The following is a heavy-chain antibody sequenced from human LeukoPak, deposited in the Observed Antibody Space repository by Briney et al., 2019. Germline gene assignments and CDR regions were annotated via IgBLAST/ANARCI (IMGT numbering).Heavy chain of an antibody. J-gene: IGHJ3*02. CDR3: ARTKENEPYDYGDSTHAFDI. D-gene: IGHD4-17*01. CDR2: IYYSGST. Sequence: PSETLSLTCTVSGGSISSGDYYWSWIRQPPGKGLEWIGYIYYSGSTYYNPSLKSRVTISVDTSKNQFSLKLSSVTAADTAVYYCARTKENEPYDYGDSTHAFDIWGQGTMVTVSS. CDR1: GGSISSGDYY. V-gene: IGHV4-30-4*02.